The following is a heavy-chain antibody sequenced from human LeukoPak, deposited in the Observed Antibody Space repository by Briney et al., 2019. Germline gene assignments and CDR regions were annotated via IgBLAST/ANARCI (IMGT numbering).Heavy chain of an antibody. D-gene: IGHD3-22*01. CDR3: AREQSSGYYRVGAFDI. Sequence: GASVKVSCKASGGTFSSYAISWVRQAPGQGLEWMGEIIPIFGTANYAQKFQGRVTITTDESTSTAYMELSSLRSEDTAVYYCAREQSSGYYRVGAFDIWGQGTMVTVSS. CDR2: IIPIFGTA. CDR1: GGTFSSYA. J-gene: IGHJ3*02. V-gene: IGHV1-69*05.